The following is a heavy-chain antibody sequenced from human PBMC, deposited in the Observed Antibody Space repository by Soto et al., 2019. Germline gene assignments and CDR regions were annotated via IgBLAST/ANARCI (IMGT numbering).Heavy chain of an antibody. V-gene: IGHV4-34*01. CDR3: ARFSSHLGYCSGGSCLGSSGLDH. D-gene: IGHD2-15*01. CDR2: INHSGST. CDR1: GGSFSGYY. J-gene: IGHJ5*02. Sequence: QVQLQQWGAGLLKPSETLSLTCAVYGGSFSGYYWSWIRQPPGKGLEWIGEINHSGSTNYNPSLRSRVTLSVDTSMNQFSLKLSSVTAADTAVYYCARFSSHLGYCSGGSCLGSSGLDHWGQGTLVTVSS.